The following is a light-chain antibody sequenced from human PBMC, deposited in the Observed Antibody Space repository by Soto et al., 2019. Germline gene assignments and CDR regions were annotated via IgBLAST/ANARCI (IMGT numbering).Light chain of an antibody. Sequence: EIVLTQSPGTLSLSPGERATLSCRASQSVSGNYLAWYQQKPGQSPRLLIYGSSDRATGIPDRFSGSGSGTXXXXXXXXXEPEXFAXXXXXXXGSSPPYTFGQGTKLEIK. V-gene: IGKV3-20*01. J-gene: IGKJ2*01. CDR3: XXXGSSPPYT. CDR2: GSS. CDR1: QSVSGNY.